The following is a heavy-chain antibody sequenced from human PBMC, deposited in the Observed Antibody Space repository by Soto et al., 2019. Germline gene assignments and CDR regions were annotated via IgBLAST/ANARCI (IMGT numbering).Heavy chain of an antibody. D-gene: IGHD4-17*01. Sequence: EVQLVESGGGLVKPGGSLRLSCAASQFTFGAYTMNWVRKAPGKGLEWVSSISSGGHYIYYADSVKGRFTISRDNAKYSLYLQMSSLRAEDTALYYCARDYGDGFGYWGQGTLVTVSS. V-gene: IGHV3-21*01. CDR3: ARDYGDGFGY. J-gene: IGHJ4*02. CDR2: ISSGGHYI. CDR1: QFTFGAYT.